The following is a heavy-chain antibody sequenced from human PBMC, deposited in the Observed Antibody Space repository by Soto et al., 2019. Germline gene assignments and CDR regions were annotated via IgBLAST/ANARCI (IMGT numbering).Heavy chain of an antibody. CDR2: ISGSGGST. Sequence: EVQLLESGGGLVQPGGSLRLSCAASGFTFSSYAMSWVRQAPGKGLEWVSAISGSGGSTYYADSVKGRFTISRDNSKNTLYLQMNSLRAEDTAVYYCATGIKDILTGYYGNWGQGTLVTVSS. CDR3: ATGIKDILTGYYGN. V-gene: IGHV3-23*01. D-gene: IGHD3-9*01. CDR1: GFTFSSYA. J-gene: IGHJ4*02.